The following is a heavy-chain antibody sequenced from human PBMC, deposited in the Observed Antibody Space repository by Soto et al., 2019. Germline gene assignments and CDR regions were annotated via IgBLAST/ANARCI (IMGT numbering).Heavy chain of an antibody. D-gene: IGHD3-10*01. J-gene: IGHJ4*02. CDR2: IRAHNGNT. CDR3: ARGRYGAC. V-gene: IGHV1-18*01. Sequence: QVHLVQSGAEVTKPGASVTVSCQASGYAFTTYGITWVRQAPGQGLEWMGWIRAHNGNTNYAQKLQGRVTVTRDTSTSTAYMELRSLRSDDKGAYYCARGRYGACWGQGALVTVSS. CDR1: GYAFTTYG.